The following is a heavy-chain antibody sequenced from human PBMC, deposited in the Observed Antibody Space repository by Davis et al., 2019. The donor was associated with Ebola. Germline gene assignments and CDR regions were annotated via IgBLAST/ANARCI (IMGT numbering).Heavy chain of an antibody. V-gene: IGHV3-7*01. CDR3: AYGVFDS. Sequence: GESLKISCAASGFTFSSYWMSWVRQAPGKGLEWVANIKQDGSEKYYVDSVKGRFTISRDNAKNSLYLQMNSLRLEDTAIYYCAYGVFDSWGQGTQVTVSS. CDR1: GFTFSSYW. D-gene: IGHD3-10*01. CDR2: IKQDGSEK. J-gene: IGHJ4*02.